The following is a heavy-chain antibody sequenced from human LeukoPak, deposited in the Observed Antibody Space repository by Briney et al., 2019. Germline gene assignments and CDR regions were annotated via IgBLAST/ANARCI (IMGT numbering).Heavy chain of an antibody. CDR2: TDSDGSST. CDR3: ATGGDYGRY. Sequence: GGSLRLSCAASGFTFSSHWMHWVRQAPGKGLVWVSRTDSDGSSTGYADSVKGRFTISRDDAKNTLYLQMNSLRVEDTAVYYCATGGDYGRYWGQGTLVTVSS. D-gene: IGHD4-17*01. V-gene: IGHV3-74*01. CDR1: GFTFSSHW. J-gene: IGHJ4*02.